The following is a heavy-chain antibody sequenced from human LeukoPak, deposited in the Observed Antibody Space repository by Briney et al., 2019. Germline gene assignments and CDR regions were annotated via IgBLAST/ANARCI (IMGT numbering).Heavy chain of an antibody. CDR2: IHPGDSET. Sequence: GASLNISSNASGYRFTSYWIGWVRPMPGKGLECMGIIHPGDSETRYSPSFQGQVTISADKSISTAYLQWSGLKASDTAMYYCARRLGATQPYFDFWGQGALVTVSS. CDR3: ARRLGATQPYFDF. D-gene: IGHD1-26*01. J-gene: IGHJ4*02. V-gene: IGHV5-51*01. CDR1: GYRFTSYW.